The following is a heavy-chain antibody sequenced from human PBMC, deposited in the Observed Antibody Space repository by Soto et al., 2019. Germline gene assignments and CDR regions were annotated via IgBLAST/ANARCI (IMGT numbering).Heavy chain of an antibody. J-gene: IGHJ4*02. D-gene: IGHD5-18*01. CDR3: ANFWSRWDKAMVRGYYFDY. Sequence: PGGSLRLSCAASGFTFSSYAMSWVRQAPGKGLEWVSAISGSGGSTYYADSVKGRFTISRDNSKNTLYLQMNSLRAEDTAVYYCANFWSRWDKAMVRGYYFDYWGQGTLVTVSS. V-gene: IGHV3-23*01. CDR2: ISGSGGST. CDR1: GFTFSSYA.